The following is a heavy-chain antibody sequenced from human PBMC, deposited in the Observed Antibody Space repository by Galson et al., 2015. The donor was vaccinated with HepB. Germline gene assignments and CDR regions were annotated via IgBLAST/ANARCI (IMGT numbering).Heavy chain of an antibody. CDR2: IIPILGIA. D-gene: IGHD3-10*01. CDR1: GGTFSSYT. J-gene: IGHJ3*02. CDR3: ARGSSGSYSWYAFDI. V-gene: IGHV1-69*02. Sequence: SVKVSCKASGGTFSSYTISWVRQAPGQGLEWMGRIIPILGIANYAQKFQGRVTITADKSTSTAYMELSSLRSEDTAVYYCARGSSGSYSWYAFDIWGQGTMVTVSS.